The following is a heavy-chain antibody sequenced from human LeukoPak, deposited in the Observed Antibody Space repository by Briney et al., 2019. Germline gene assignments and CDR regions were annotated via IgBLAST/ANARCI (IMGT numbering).Heavy chain of an antibody. CDR2: ISSSSSYI. V-gene: IGHV3-21*01. D-gene: IGHD5-12*01. CDR3: AREAYSGYEFDY. CDR1: GFTFSSYS. J-gene: IGHJ4*02. Sequence: GGSLRLSCAASGFTFSSYSMNWVRQAPGKGLEWVSSISSSSSYIYYADSVKGRFTISRDNAKNSLYLQMNSLRAEDTAVYYCAREAYSGYEFDYWGQGTLVTVSS.